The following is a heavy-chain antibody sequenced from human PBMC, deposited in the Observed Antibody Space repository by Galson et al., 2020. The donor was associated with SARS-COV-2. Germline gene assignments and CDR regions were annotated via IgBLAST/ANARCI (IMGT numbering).Heavy chain of an antibody. Sequence: GESLKISCKAFNYTFSAYNIHWVRQAPGQGLEWMGWINPNTGVTVYAQNFQGRVTMTRDTSISTAYVDLSSLTSDDTAVYYCVRVFVLRYLGYWGQGTLVTVSS. CDR1: NYTFSAYN. D-gene: IGHD3-16*01. CDR2: INPNTGVT. CDR3: VRVFVLRYLGY. V-gene: IGHV1-2*02. J-gene: IGHJ4*02.